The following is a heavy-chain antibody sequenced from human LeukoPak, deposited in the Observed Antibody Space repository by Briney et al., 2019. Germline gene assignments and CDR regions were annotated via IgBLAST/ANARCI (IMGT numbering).Heavy chain of an antibody. CDR2: ISGSGGST. CDR3: TKPGNTSRGGRDAYYFDY. V-gene: IGHV3-23*01. J-gene: IGHJ4*02. CDR1: GFTFSSYA. D-gene: IGHD3-10*01. Sequence: GGSLRLSCAASGFTFSSYAMSWVRQAPGKGLEWVSAISGSGGSTYYADSVKGRFTISRDNSKNTLYLQMNSLRAEDTAVYYCTKPGNTSRGGRDAYYFDYWGQGTLVTVSS.